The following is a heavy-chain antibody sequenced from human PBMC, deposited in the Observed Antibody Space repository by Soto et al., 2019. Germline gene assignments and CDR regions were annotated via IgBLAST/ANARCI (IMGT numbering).Heavy chain of an antibody. D-gene: IGHD4-17*01. CDR2: ISYDGSNK. J-gene: IGHJ2*01. CDR3: AKDGLRWQLRVYWYFDL. V-gene: IGHV3-30*18. CDR1: GFTFSSYG. Sequence: QVQLVESGGGVVQPGRSLRLSCAASGFTFSSYGMHWVRQAPGKGLEWVAVISYDGSNKYYADSVKGRFTISRDNSKNTLYLQMNSLRAEDTAMYYCAKDGLRWQLRVYWYFDLWGRGTLVTVSS.